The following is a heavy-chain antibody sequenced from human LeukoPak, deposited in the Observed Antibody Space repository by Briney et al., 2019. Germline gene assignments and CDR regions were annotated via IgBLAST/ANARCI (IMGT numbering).Heavy chain of an antibody. D-gene: IGHD2/OR15-2a*01. Sequence: PSKTLSLTCTVSGGSISGYSWSWIRQPPGKGLEWIGYTHYSGSSNYNPSLKSRVTISVDTSKNQFSLKVSSVTAADTAVYYCARCGRNNRGYYYMEDWGKGTTVTVSS. V-gene: IGHV4-59*01. CDR2: THYSGSS. CDR1: GGSISGYS. CDR3: ARCGRNNRGYYYMED. J-gene: IGHJ6*03.